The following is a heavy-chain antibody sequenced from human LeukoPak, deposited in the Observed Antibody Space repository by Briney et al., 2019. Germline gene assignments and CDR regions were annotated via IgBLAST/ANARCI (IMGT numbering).Heavy chain of an antibody. CDR2: IRYDGSNK. J-gene: IGHJ5*02. V-gene: IGHV3-30*02. CDR3: AKGTMVRGVNNWFDP. D-gene: IGHD3-10*01. CDR1: GFTFSSYW. Sequence: PGGSLRLSCAASGFTFSSYWMHWVRQAPGKGLEWVAFIRYDGSNKYYADSVKGRFTISRDNSKNTLYLQMNSQRAEDTAVYYCAKGTMVRGVNNWFDPWGQGTLVTVSS.